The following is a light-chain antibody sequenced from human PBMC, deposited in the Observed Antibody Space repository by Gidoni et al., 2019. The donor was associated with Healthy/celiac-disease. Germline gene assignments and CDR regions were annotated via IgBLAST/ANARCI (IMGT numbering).Light chain of an antibody. CDR2: DVS. Sequence: QSALTQPASVSGSPGQSITISCTGTSSHVGGYNYVSWYQQHPGKAPNLMIYDVSNRPSGGSNRVSGSKSGNTASLTSSGLQAEDEAEYYCSSYTSSSTLVFGGGTKLTVL. CDR3: SSYTSSSTLV. J-gene: IGLJ2*01. V-gene: IGLV2-14*01. CDR1: SSHVGGYNY.